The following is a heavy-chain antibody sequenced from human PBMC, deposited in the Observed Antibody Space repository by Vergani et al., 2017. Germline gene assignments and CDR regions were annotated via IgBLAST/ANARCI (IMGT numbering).Heavy chain of an antibody. CDR3: AREGSSSWYYYGMDV. CDR2: INPNIGGT. Sequence: QVQLVQSGAEVKKPGASVKVSCKASGYTFTGYYMHWVRQASGQGVEWMGWINPNIGGTHYAQKFQGRVTMTRETSISTAYMELSRLRSDDTAVYYCAREGSSSWYYYGMDVWGQGPRSPSP. D-gene: IGHD6-13*01. J-gene: IGHJ6*02. CDR1: GYTFTGYY. V-gene: IGHV1-2*02.